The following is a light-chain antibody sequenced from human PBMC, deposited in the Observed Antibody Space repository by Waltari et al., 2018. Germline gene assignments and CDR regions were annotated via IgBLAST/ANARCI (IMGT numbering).Light chain of an antibody. Sequence: QSALTQPASVSGTPGQSITISCTGTNSDVGHYNLVSWYQYHPGEAPKLMICEVIKRPSGVSDRFSGSKSGNTASLTISALQAEDEGDYYCSSYRSTISVVFGGGTKVTVL. CDR1: NSDVGHYNL. V-gene: IGLV2-14*02. CDR2: EVI. CDR3: SSYRSTISVV. J-gene: IGLJ2*01.